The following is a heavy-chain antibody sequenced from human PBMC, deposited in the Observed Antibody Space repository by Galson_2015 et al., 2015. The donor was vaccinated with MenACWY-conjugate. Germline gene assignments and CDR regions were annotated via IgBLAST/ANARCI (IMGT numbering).Heavy chain of an antibody. D-gene: IGHD2-15*01. Sequence: SLRLSCAASGFTFGTYAMSWVRQAPGKGLEWVSAISGSGGSTHYADSVKGRFTISRDNSKNTLYLQMNSLRAEDTAVYYCAKARLYCSGGSCYTHYYYYGMDVWGQGTTVTVSS. CDR3: AKARLYCSGGSCYTHYYYYGMDV. J-gene: IGHJ6*02. CDR1: GFTFGTYA. V-gene: IGHV3-23*01. CDR2: ISGSGGST.